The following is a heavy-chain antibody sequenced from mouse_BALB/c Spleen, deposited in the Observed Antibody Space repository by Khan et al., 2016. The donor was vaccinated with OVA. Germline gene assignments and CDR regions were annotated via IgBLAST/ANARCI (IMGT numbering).Heavy chain of an antibody. CDR3: ASYRYDYFDY. CDR2: IYPGDGDT. Sequence: QVQLQQSGAELARPGASVKLSCKASGYTFTTYWMQWVKQRPGQGLEWIGTIYPGDGDTRYNQNFKDKATLTSDKSSSTAYMQLSSLASEDSAVYYCASYRYDYFDYWGQGTTLTVSS. V-gene: IGHV1-87*01. J-gene: IGHJ2*01. CDR1: GYTFTTYW. D-gene: IGHD2-14*01.